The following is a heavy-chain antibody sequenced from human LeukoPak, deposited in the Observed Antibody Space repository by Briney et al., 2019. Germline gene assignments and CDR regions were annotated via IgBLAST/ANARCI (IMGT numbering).Heavy chain of an antibody. Sequence: ASVKVSCKASGYTFTSYDINWVRQATGQGLEWMGWMNPNSGNTGYAQKLQGRVTMTTDTSTSTAYMELRSLRSDDTAVYYCAREVNDFWSGYYTGLTLYYYYGMDVWGQGTTVTVSS. CDR2: MNPNSGNT. V-gene: IGHV1-8*01. CDR3: AREVNDFWSGYYTGLTLYYYYGMDV. J-gene: IGHJ6*02. CDR1: GYTFTSYD. D-gene: IGHD3-3*01.